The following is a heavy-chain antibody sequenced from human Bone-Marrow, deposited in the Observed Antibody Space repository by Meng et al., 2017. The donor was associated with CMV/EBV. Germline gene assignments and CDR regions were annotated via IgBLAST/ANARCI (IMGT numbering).Heavy chain of an antibody. CDR2: INHSGST. D-gene: IGHD2-2*01. CDR3: ASPYQLQPERGGYGTGLDAFDI. J-gene: IGHJ3*02. CDR1: GGSFSGYY. Sequence: SETLSLTCAVYGGSFSGYYWSWIRQPPGKGLEWIGEINHSGSTNYNPSLKSRVTISVDTSKNQFSLKLSSVTAADTAVYYCASPYQLQPERGGYGTGLDAFDIWGQGTMVTVSS. V-gene: IGHV4-34*01.